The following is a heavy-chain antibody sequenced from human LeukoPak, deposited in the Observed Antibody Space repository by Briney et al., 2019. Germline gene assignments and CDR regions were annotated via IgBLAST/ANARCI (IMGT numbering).Heavy chain of an antibody. CDR1: CGSISSYY. J-gene: IGHJ4*02. Sequence: SETLSLTCTVSCGSISSYYWSWIRQPPGKGLELIGYIYYSGSTNYNPSLKSRVTISVDTSKNQFSLKLSSVTAADTAVYYCAGSPTRIVDYWGQGTLVTVSS. CDR2: IYYSGST. CDR3: AGSPTRIVDY. V-gene: IGHV4-59*01. D-gene: IGHD2-15*01.